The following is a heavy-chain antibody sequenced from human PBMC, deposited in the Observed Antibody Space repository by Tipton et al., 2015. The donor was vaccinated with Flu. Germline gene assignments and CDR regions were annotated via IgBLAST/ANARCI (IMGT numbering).Heavy chain of an antibody. V-gene: IGHV6-1*01. CDR1: GDSVSSNVAT. J-gene: IGHJ5*02. Sequence: LVKPTQTLSLTCVISGDSVSSNVATRNWIRQSPSRGLEWLGKTYQRSMWHHIYAVSLRGRITITPDTSKNQFSLQLNSVTPEDTAVYYCARGSGSGPKDWFDPWGQGTQVTVSA. CDR3: ARGSGSGPKDWFDP. CDR2: TYQRSMWHH. D-gene: IGHD3-10*01.